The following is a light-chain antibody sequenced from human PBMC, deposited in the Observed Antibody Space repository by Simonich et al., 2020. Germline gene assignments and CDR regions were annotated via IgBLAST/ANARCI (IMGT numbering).Light chain of an antibody. CDR1: QSISSW. V-gene: IGKV1-5*03. Sequence: DIQMTQSPYTLSASVGDRVTITCRASQSISSWLAWYQQKPGKAPKLLIYKASSLESGVPSRFSVSGSGTEFTLTISSLQPDDFATYYCQQYNSYWTFGQGTKVEIK. CDR3: QQYNSYWT. J-gene: IGKJ1*01. CDR2: KAS.